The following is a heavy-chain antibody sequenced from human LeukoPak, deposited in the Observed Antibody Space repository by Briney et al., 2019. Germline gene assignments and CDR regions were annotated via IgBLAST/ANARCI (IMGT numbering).Heavy chain of an antibody. D-gene: IGHD6-19*01. V-gene: IGHV3-23*01. CDR3: AKFKAWIQVADYYFDH. J-gene: IGHJ4*02. CDR2: ISGSGGST. Sequence: PGGSLRLSCAASGFTFSSYAMSWVRLAPGKGLEWVSAISGSGGSTYYADSVKGRFTISRDNSKNTLYLQMNSLRAEDTAVYYCAKFKAWIQVADYYFDHWGQGTLVTVSS. CDR1: GFTFSSYA.